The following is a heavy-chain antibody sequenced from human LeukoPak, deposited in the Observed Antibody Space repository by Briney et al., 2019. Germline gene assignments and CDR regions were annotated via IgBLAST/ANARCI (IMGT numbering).Heavy chain of an antibody. Sequence: GGSLRPSCAASGFTFSNAWMSWVRQAPGKGLEWVAVISSDGTNKYNADSVQGRFTISRDNAKNTLYLLMNSLRPEDTAVYYCARDYATDTDMVWGQGTLVTVSS. CDR2: ISSDGTNK. D-gene: IGHD5-18*01. CDR3: ARDYATDTDMV. J-gene: IGHJ4*02. V-gene: IGHV3-30-3*01. CDR1: GFTFSNAW.